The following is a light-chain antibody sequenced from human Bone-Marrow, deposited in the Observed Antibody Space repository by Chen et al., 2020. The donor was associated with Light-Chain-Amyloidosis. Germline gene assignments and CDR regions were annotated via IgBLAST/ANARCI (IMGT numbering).Light chain of an antibody. CDR1: DLPTKY. CDR3: QSADSSGTYEVI. CDR2: RDT. J-gene: IGLJ2*01. Sequence: SYELTQPPSVALSPGQTARIHCSGDDLPTKYAYWYQQKPGQAPVLVIHRDTERPSGISERFSGSSSGTTATLTISGVQAEDEADYHCQSADSSGTYEVIFGGGTKLTVL. V-gene: IGLV3-25*03.